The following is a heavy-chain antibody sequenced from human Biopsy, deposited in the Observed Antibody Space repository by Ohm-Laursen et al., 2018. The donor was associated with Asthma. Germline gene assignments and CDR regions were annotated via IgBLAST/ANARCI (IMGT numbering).Heavy chain of an antibody. CDR2: ISYGGKT. Sequence: GTLSLTCTVSGGSMTPASHYWDWIRQAPGKGLEWIGYISYGGKTSYNPSLKNRVTISRDTSKNQFSLRLTSVTAADTAVYFCARRITIFGVVQKDHGMDAWGQGTTVIVSS. D-gene: IGHD3-3*01. V-gene: IGHV4-39*01. CDR1: GGSMTPASHY. CDR3: ARRITIFGVVQKDHGMDA. J-gene: IGHJ6*02.